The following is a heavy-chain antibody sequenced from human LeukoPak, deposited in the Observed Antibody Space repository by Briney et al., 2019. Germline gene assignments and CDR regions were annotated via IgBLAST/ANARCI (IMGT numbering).Heavy chain of an antibody. D-gene: IGHD3-22*01. CDR3: VRDHHRRLYDSQARDTFDI. Sequence: GGSLRLSCAASGFIFSSYSMNWVHQAPGKGLEWVSYISSSSSTMYYAASVKGRFSISRDNAQNSLYLQMNSLRAEDTAVYYCVRDHHRRLYDSQARDTFDIWGQGTMVTVSS. V-gene: IGHV3-48*01. J-gene: IGHJ3*02. CDR1: GFIFSSYS. CDR2: ISSSSSTM.